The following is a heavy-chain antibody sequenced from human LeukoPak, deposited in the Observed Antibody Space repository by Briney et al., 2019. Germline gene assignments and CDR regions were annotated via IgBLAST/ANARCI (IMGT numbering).Heavy chain of an antibody. V-gene: IGHV3-30-3*01. D-gene: IGHD1-26*01. CDR3: AREWERHFDY. CDR2: ISYDGSNE. J-gene: IGHJ4*02. Sequence: GGSLTLSCAASGLTFSSYAMHGVRQAPGKGLEWVAVISYDGSNEYYADSVKGRFTISRDNSKNTLFLQMNSLRAEDTAVYYCAREWERHFDYWGQGTLVTVSP. CDR1: GLTFSSYA.